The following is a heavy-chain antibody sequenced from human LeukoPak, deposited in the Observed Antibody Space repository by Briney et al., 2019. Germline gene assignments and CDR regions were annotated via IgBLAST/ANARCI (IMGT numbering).Heavy chain of an antibody. Sequence: PGGSLRLSCAASGFSFSSYEMNWVRQAPGKGLEWVSYISSSGSITYYADSVKGRFTISRDNAKNSLYLQMNSLRAEDTAVYYCARDLVDTALGLWGQGTLVTVSS. D-gene: IGHD5-18*01. J-gene: IGHJ4*02. V-gene: IGHV3-48*03. CDR2: ISSSGSIT. CDR1: GFSFSSYE. CDR3: ARDLVDTALGL.